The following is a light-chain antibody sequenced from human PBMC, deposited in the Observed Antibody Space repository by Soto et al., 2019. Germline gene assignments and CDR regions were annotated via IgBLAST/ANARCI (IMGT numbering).Light chain of an antibody. J-gene: IGKJ1*01. Sequence: DIQMTQSPSSLSASVGDRVTITCRASQGISSYLAWYQQKPGKVPKVLIYAASTLQSGGPSRFSGSGSGTDFTLTISNLQPEDVATYYWQNYNSAPRTFGQGTKVDIK. V-gene: IGKV1-27*01. CDR2: AAS. CDR3: QNYNSAPRT. CDR1: QGISSY.